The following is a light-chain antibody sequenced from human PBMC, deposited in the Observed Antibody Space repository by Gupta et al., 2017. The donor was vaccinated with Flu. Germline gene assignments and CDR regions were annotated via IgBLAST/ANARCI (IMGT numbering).Light chain of an antibody. J-gene: IGKJ1*01. V-gene: IGKV1-5*03. CDR3: QQYDSYPWT. Sequence: DIKMTQSPSTLSAFVGDRVTITCRASQSITCWLAWYQQKPGKAPKLLIYKASNLESGVPSRFSGSGSGTEFTRTISSLQPDDFATYYCQQYDSYPWTFGRWTKVEI. CDR2: KAS. CDR1: QSITCW.